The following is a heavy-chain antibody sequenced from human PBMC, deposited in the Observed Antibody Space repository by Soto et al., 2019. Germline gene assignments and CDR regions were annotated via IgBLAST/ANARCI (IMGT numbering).Heavy chain of an antibody. V-gene: IGHV1-69*02. CDR3: ASSTSGVYVFHD. CDR2: IIPVLGVE. J-gene: IGHJ4*02. D-gene: IGHD2-8*01. CDR1: GDTFSRST. Sequence: QVQLVQSGAEVKNPGSSMKVSCKGSGDTFSRSTISWVRQVPGQRLEWMGRIIPVLGVENHAQNFQGRVTVTADKSTSTAYLELSSLKSEDTAIYYCASSTSGVYVFHDWGQGTLVTVSS.